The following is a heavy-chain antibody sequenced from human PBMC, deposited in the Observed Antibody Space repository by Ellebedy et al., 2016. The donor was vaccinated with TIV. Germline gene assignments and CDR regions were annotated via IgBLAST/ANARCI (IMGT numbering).Heavy chain of an antibody. V-gene: IGHV3-74*01. CDR2: SSSDGTTT. J-gene: IGHJ4*02. D-gene: IGHD2-21*02. CDR3: ARDCLDRICDADYLFDQ. Sequence: GGSLRLSCEVSGFSLGSYWMHWVRQVPGKRPEWVARSSSDGTTTAYADSVKGRFTISRDNPKNILSLQMNSLRAEDTAVYYCARDCLDRICDADYLFDQWGQGTLVTVSP. CDR1: GFSLGSYW.